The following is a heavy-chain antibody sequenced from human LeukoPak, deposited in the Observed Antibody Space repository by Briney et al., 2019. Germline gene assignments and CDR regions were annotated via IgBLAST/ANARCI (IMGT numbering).Heavy chain of an antibody. J-gene: IGHJ3*02. CDR2: ISYDGSNK. CDR3: ARGGYSSAFDI. Sequence: GGSLRLSCAASGFTFSSYAMHWVRQAPGKGLEWVAVISYDGSNKYYADSVKGRLTISRDNSKNTLYLQMNSLRAEDTAVYYCARGGYSSAFDIWGQGTMVTVSS. D-gene: IGHD6-13*01. CDR1: GFTFSSYA. V-gene: IGHV3-30-3*01.